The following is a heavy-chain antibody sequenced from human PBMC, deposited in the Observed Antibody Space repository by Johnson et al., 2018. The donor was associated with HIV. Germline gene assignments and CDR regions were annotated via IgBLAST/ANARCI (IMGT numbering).Heavy chain of an antibody. CDR1: GFTFDDYA. CDR2: LNWSGGRT. V-gene: IGHV3-20*04. J-gene: IGHJ3*02. D-gene: IGHD2-21*01. CDR3: VRDAPRYSFDI. Sequence: VQLVESGGGVVRPGGSLRLSCAASGFTFDDYAMSWVRQAPGKGLEWVAGLNWSGGRTGYADSVKGRFNMSRDNAKNSLFLQMNSLRAEDSALYYCVRDAPRYSFDIWVQGTMVTVSS.